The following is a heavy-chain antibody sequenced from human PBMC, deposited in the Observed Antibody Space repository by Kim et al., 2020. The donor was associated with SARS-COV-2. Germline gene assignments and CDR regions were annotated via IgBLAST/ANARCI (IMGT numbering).Heavy chain of an antibody. V-gene: IGHV3-7*03. CDR1: GFTLSDFW. Sequence: GGSLRLSCAASGFTLSDFWMSWVRQAPGKGLEWVANINKDGSDTYYVDSVKGRFTISRDNAKNSLHLQMNSLRAEDTAMYYCVRDSPLNFGVGWFDPWGHGSLVTVSS. D-gene: IGHD2-8*01. J-gene: IGHJ5*02. CDR3: VRDSPLNFGVGWFDP. CDR2: INKDGSDT.